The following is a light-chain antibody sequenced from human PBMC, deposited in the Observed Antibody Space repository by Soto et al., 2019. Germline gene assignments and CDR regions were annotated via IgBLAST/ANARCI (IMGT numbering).Light chain of an antibody. V-gene: IGKV3-20*01. CDR3: QKYGSAFT. CDR1: QSVSSNY. J-gene: IGKJ3*01. CDR2: AAS. Sequence: EIVLTQSPGTLSLSPGERATLSCRASQSVSSNYLAWYQHKPGQGPRLLIYAASSRATGIPDRFSGSGSGXXXXXXXXXLEPEDFALXXXQKYGSAFTFGPGTKVDIK.